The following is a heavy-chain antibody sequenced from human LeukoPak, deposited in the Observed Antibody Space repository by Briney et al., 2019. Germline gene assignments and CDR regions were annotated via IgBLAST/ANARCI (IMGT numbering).Heavy chain of an antibody. Sequence: GGSLRLSCAASGFTFGTYSMHWVRQAPGKGLEWVTVISSDGSIEYYADSVKGRFTISRDNSKNTLYLQMNSLRTEDTAVYYCARDHSSDYGFDYWGQGTLVTVSS. CDR3: ARDHSSDYGFDY. V-gene: IGHV3-30-3*01. CDR2: ISSDGSIE. D-gene: IGHD4-17*01. J-gene: IGHJ4*02. CDR1: GFTFGTYS.